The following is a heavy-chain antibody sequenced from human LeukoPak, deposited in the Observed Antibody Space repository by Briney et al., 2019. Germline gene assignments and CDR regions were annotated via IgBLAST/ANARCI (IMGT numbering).Heavy chain of an antibody. V-gene: IGHV3-23*01. CDR1: GFTFSSYA. CDR2: ISGSGGST. J-gene: IGHJ5*02. D-gene: IGHD3-22*01. Sequence: GGSLRLSCAASGFTFSSYAMSWVRQAPGKGLEWVSGISGSGGSTYYADSVKGRCTISRDNSKNTLYLQMNSLRAEDTAVYYCAKDGGDSSGYYAEYNWFDPWGQGTLVTVSS. CDR3: AKDGGDSSGYYAEYNWFDP.